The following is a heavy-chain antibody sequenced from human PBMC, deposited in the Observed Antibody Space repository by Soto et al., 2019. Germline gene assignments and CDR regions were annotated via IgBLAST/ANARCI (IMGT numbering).Heavy chain of an antibody. V-gene: IGHV1-8*01. CDR3: ARGGSNYYDLFYYGMDV. D-gene: IGHD3-22*01. CDR1: GYTFTRYD. Sequence: ASVKISCKASGYTFTRYDINWVRQATGQGLEWMGWMNPNSGNTGYAQKFKGRVNMTRNTSISTAYMELSSLRSEDRAVYYCARGGSNYYDLFYYGMDVWGQGTTVTVTS. CDR2: MNPNSGNT. J-gene: IGHJ6*02.